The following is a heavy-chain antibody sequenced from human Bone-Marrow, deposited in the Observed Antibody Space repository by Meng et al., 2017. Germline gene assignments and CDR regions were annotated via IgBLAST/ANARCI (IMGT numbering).Heavy chain of an antibody. Sequence: GESLKISCAASGFTFSNAWMSWVRQAPGKGLEWVGRIKSKTDGGTTDYAAPVKGRFTISRDDSKNTLYLQMNSLKTEDTAVYYCTTEGDVLLWFGETDYWGQGNLVTVSS. J-gene: IGHJ4*02. CDR1: GFTFSNAW. CDR3: TTEGDVLLWFGETDY. CDR2: IKSKTDGGTT. V-gene: IGHV3-15*01. D-gene: IGHD3-10*01.